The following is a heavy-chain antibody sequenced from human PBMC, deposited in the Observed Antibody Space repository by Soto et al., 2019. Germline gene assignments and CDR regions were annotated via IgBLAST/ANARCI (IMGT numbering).Heavy chain of an antibody. CDR2: IDPSDSYI. CDR3: ARQNDIVVVPAAMLDYYGMDV. V-gene: IGHV5-10-1*01. J-gene: IGHJ6*02. D-gene: IGHD2-2*01. Sequence: GESLKISCKGSGYSFTSYWISWVRQMPGKGLEWMGRIDPSDSYINYSPSFQGHVTISADKSISTAYLQWSSLKASDTAMYYCARQNDIVVVPAAMLDYYGMDVWGQGTTVTVSS. CDR1: GYSFTSYW.